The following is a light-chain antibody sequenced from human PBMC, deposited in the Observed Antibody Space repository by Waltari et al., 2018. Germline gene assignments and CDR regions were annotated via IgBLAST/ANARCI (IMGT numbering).Light chain of an antibody. CDR3: RKYDLLAAP. Sequence: EIVLTQSPGTLSLSQWARGTISCRARQSVSRFLAYYQQKPVQAPRLPIYGATTRATGIPARFRGSGSGRDFSATISRLETEDFAVYYCRKYDLLAAPFGQGTKVEIK. J-gene: IGKJ1*01. CDR2: GAT. CDR1: QSVSRF. V-gene: IGKV3-20*01.